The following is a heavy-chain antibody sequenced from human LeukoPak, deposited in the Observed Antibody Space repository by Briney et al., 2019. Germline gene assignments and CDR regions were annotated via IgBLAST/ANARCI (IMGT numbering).Heavy chain of an antibody. D-gene: IGHD2-2*01. Sequence: SETLSLTCTVSGGSISSYYWSWIRQPPGKGLEWIGYIYYSGSTNYNPSLKSRVTISVDTSKNQFSLKLSSVTAADTAVYYCARAESAIDDAFDIWGQGTTVTVSS. V-gene: IGHV4-59*01. CDR2: IYYSGST. J-gene: IGHJ3*02. CDR1: GGSISSYY. CDR3: ARAESAIDDAFDI.